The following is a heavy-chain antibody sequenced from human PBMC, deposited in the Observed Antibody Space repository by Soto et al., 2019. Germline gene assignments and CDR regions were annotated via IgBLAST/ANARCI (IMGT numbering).Heavy chain of an antibody. D-gene: IGHD1-7*01. J-gene: IGHJ3*01. CDR1: GFTISGKKY. V-gene: IGHV3-53*01. CDR2: LYDIDGS. CDR3: ATWHERELAYAV. Sequence: DVQLVESGGGLIQPGESLRLSCGAFGFTISGKKYVAWVRQAPGKCLEWVSALYDIDGSFYADSVKGRFTTTSDSAKPTVYLEMNDLRPDDTAVYYCATWHERELAYAVWRLGTTVTVSS.